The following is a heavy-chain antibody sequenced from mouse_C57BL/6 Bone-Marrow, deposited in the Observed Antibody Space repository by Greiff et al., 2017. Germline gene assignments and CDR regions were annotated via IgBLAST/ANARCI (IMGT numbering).Heavy chain of an antibody. Sequence: QVQLQQSGPGLVQPSQSLSITCTVSGFSLTSYGVHWVRQSPGKGLEWLGVIWSGGSTDYNAAFISRLSISKDNSKSQVFFKMNSLQADDTAIYYCARTLIYYGLYYYAMDYWGQGTSVTVSS. V-gene: IGHV2-2*01. J-gene: IGHJ4*01. CDR2: IWSGGST. CDR1: GFSLTSYG. D-gene: IGHD2-2*01. CDR3: ARTLIYYGLYYYAMDY.